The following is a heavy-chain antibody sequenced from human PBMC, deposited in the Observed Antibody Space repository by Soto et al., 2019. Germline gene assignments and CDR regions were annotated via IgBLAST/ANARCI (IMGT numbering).Heavy chain of an antibody. D-gene: IGHD3-3*02. J-gene: IGHJ4*02. Sequence: PGGFLRHSCAAAGGTSTSDGMSWVRQAPGKGLEWVAVISDTGSSTDYADSVKGRFTISRDNSKNTLYLQMNSLRAEDTAVYYCANHFHFWSDYFAYWGQGTLVTVSS. CDR3: ANHFHFWSDYFAY. CDR2: ISDTGSST. V-gene: IGHV3-23*01. CDR1: GGTSTSDG.